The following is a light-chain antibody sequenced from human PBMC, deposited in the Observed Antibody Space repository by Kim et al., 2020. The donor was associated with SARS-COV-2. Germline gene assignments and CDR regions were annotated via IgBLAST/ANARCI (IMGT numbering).Light chain of an antibody. Sequence: IQLTQSPSSLSASVGDRVTITCRASQGIGSYLAWYQQKPGKAPNLLIYAASTLQSGVPSRFSGSGSGTDFTPTISSLQPEDFATYYWQQLNTSPVTFGQGTRLEIK. J-gene: IGKJ5*01. CDR1: QGIGSY. CDR2: AAS. CDR3: QQLNTSPVT. V-gene: IGKV1-9*01.